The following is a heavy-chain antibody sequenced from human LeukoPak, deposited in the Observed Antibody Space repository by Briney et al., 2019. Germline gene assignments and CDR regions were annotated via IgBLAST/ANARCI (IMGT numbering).Heavy chain of an antibody. CDR1: GGSISSYY. Sequence: SETLSLTCTVSGGSISSYYWSWIRQPAGKGLEWIGRIYTSGSTNYNPSLKSRVTMSVDTSKNQFSLKLSSVTAADTAVYYCARDMSLLWFGELSAFDIWGQGTMVTVSS. D-gene: IGHD3-10*01. CDR2: IYTSGST. CDR3: ARDMSLLWFGELSAFDI. V-gene: IGHV4-4*07. J-gene: IGHJ3*02.